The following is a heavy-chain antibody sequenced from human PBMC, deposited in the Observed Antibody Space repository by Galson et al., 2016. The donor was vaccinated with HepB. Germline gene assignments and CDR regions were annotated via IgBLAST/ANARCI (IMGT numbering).Heavy chain of an antibody. V-gene: IGHV1-3*04. Sequence: SVKVSCKASGYTFTSYALLWVRQAPGQRPEWMGWINIGNGRTIYSQNFQGRITLTRDTTASTAYMDLSSLRSADTAVYYCARGGWSFDYWSQGTLITVSS. D-gene: IGHD6-19*01. CDR3: ARGGWSFDY. CDR2: INIGNGRT. J-gene: IGHJ4*02. CDR1: GYTFTSYA.